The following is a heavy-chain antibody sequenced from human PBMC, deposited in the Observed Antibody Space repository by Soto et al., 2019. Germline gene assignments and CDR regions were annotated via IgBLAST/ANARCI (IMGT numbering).Heavy chain of an antibody. Sequence: SVKVSCKASGGTFSSYAISWVRQAPGQGLEWMGGIIPIFGTANYAQKFQGRVTITADESTSTAYMELSSLRSEDTAVYYCAIGIIVVVPAAAPYDYYYYGMDVWGQGTTVTVSS. CDR1: GGTFSSYA. CDR2: IIPIFGTA. V-gene: IGHV1-69*13. CDR3: AIGIIVVVPAAAPYDYYYYGMDV. D-gene: IGHD2-2*01. J-gene: IGHJ6*02.